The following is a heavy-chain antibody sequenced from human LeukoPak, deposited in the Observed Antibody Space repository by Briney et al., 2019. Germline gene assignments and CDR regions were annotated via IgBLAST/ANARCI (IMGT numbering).Heavy chain of an antibody. Sequence: AGGSLRLSCAASGFTFDDYGMSWVRQAPGKGLEWVSGINWNGGSTGYADSVKGRFTISRDNAENSLYLQMNSLRAEDTALYHCARTLNSSGWYIRANYYYGMDVWGQGTTVTVSS. J-gene: IGHJ6*02. D-gene: IGHD6-19*01. CDR2: INWNGGST. CDR3: ARTLNSSGWYIRANYYYGMDV. CDR1: GFTFDDYG. V-gene: IGHV3-20*01.